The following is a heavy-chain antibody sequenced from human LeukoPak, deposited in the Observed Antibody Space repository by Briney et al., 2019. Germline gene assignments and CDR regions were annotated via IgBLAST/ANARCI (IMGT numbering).Heavy chain of an antibody. CDR2: INPNSGGT. J-gene: IGHJ5*02. CDR1: GYSFTGYY. V-gene: IGHV1-2*02. D-gene: IGHD6-19*01. CDR3: ARDHIALGDWFDP. Sequence: ASVKVSCKASGYSFTGYYIHWVRQAPGQGLEWMGWINPNSGGTNYAQNFQGRVTMTRDTSITTAYMELSRLRSDDTAVYYCARDHIALGDWFDPWGQGTLVTVSS.